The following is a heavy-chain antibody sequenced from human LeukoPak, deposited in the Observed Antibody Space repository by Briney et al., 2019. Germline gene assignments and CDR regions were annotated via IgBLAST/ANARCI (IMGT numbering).Heavy chain of an antibody. CDR2: IYYSGST. J-gene: IGHJ5*02. CDR1: GGPISSGGYY. Sequence: TSQTLSLTCTVSGGPISSGGYYWSWIRQHPGKGLEWIGYIYYSGSTYYNPSLRSRVTISVDTSKNQFSLKLSSVTAADTAVYYCARERSGGRPSPSWFDPWGQGTLVTVSS. CDR3: ARERSGGRPSPSWFDP. V-gene: IGHV4-31*03. D-gene: IGHD2-15*01.